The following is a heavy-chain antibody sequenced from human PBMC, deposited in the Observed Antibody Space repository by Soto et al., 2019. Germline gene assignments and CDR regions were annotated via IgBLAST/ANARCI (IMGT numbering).Heavy chain of an antibody. D-gene: IGHD2-15*01. CDR3: ARSTGFCNGGSGIHLNQDD. J-gene: IGHJ4*02. CDR1: GFTFSSYG. Sequence: QVQLVESGGGVVQPGRSLRLSCAASGFTFSSYGMHWVRQAPGKGLEWIAGIWADGSNKYYTDSVKGRFTISRDNSKKTLYLQMNSLGVEDTADYYCARSTGFCNGGSGIHLNQDDWGQGTLVTVAS. V-gene: IGHV3-33*01. CDR2: IWADGSNK.